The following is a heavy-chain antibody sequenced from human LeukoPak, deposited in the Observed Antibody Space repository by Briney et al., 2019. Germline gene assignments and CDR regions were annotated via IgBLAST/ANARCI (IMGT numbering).Heavy chain of an antibody. Sequence: ASVKVSCKASGYGFSDVYFNWVRQAPGQGLEWMGWINPHSGAANYAQRFQGRVSMDASMDTAYMELSRLTSDDTAVYYCATSSSVTHTRDHWGQGTLVTVSS. CDR3: ATSSSVTHTRDH. D-gene: IGHD5/OR15-5a*01. V-gene: IGHV1-2*02. CDR2: INPHSGAA. J-gene: IGHJ5*02. CDR1: GYGFSDVY.